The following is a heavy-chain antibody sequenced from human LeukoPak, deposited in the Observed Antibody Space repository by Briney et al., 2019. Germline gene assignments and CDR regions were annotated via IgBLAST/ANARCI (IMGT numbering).Heavy chain of an antibody. CDR2: IKEDGSQK. Sequence: PGGSLRLSCAGSGFTFSSHWMTWVRQAPGKGPEWVANIKEDGSQKYYVDSVKGRFIISRDNAKNSLYLQMNGLRAEDTAVYYCARWVYLDYWGQGTLVTVSS. J-gene: IGHJ4*02. CDR3: ARWVYLDY. CDR1: GFTFSSHW. V-gene: IGHV3-7*02.